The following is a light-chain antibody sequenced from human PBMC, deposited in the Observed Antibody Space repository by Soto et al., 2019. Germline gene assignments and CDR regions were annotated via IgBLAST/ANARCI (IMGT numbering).Light chain of an antibody. J-gene: IGKJ1*01. Sequence: EIVLTQFPATLSLSPGERATLSCRASQSVSSYLAWYQQKPGQAPRLLIYGASNRATGIPARFSGSGSATDFTLTISSLEPEDFAVYYCQQRSNWPPWTFGRGTKVDIK. CDR1: QSVSSY. CDR2: GAS. CDR3: QQRSNWPPWT. V-gene: IGKV3-11*01.